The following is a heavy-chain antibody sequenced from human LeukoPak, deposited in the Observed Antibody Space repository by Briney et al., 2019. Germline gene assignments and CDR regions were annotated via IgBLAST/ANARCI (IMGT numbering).Heavy chain of an antibody. CDR3: ATDIYCGGDRMCDY. CDR1: GGTFSSYA. J-gene: IGHJ4*02. D-gene: IGHD2-21*01. CDR2: IIPIFGTA. Sequence: SVKVSCKASGGTFSSYAISWVRQAPGQGLEWMGGIIPIFGTANYAQKFQGRVTMTEDTSTDTAYMELSSLRSEDTAVYYCATDIYCGGDRMCDYWGQGTLVTVSS. V-gene: IGHV1-69*06.